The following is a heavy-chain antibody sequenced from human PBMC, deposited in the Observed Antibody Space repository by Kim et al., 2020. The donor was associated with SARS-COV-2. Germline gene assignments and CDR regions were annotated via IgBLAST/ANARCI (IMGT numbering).Heavy chain of an antibody. CDR3: ARVGQWFGELTTYKWLDP. V-gene: IGHV4-59*01. J-gene: IGHJ5*02. D-gene: IGHD3-10*01. Sequence: SETLSLTCSVSGGSMSHFYWSWIRQPPGKGLEWIGEIFYSGTTNYNPSLGGRVTMSIDTSEKHFSLGLSSVTAADTAVYYCARVGQWFGELTTYKWLDPWGQGILVTVSS. CDR2: IFYSGTT. CDR1: GGSMSHFY.